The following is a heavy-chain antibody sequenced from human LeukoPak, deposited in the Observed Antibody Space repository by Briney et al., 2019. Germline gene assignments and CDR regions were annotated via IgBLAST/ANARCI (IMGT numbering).Heavy chain of an antibody. CDR2: ISSSSSYT. J-gene: IGHJ4*02. V-gene: IGHV3-21*01. Sequence: GGSLRLSCAASGFTFSSYSLNWVRQAPGKGLEWVSSISSSSSYTYYADSVKGRFTISRDNAKNSLYLQMNSLRAEDTAVYYCARDDRSSNYVLGDWGQGTLVTVSS. D-gene: IGHD4-11*01. CDR3: ARDDRSSNYVLGD. CDR1: GFTFSSYS.